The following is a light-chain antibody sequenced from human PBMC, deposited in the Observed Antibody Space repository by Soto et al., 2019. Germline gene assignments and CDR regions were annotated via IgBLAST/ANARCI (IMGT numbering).Light chain of an antibody. CDR2: GAS. CDR3: QPYNNWLTWT. V-gene: IGKV3-15*01. CDR1: QSVGSD. Sequence: EIVMTQSPATLSVSPGERATLSCMASQSVGSDLACYQQNPGQAPRHLTYGASTRTTRIPARFSGSGSWTAFTLTISSLQSEDFAIYSCQPYNNWLTWTFGQGTKVDIK. J-gene: IGKJ1*01.